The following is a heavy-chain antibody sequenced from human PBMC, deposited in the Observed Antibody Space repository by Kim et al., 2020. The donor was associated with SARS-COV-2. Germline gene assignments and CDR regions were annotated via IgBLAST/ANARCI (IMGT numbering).Heavy chain of an antibody. D-gene: IGHD3-3*01. J-gene: IGHJ4*02. CDR3: ARARATSITIFGVVIVHNFDY. CDR1: GGSISSGDYY. Sequence: SETLSLTSTVSGGSISSGDYYWSWIRQPPGKGLEWIGYIYYSGSTYYNPSLKSRVTISVDTSKNQFSLKLSSVTAADTAVYYCARARATSITIFGVVIVHNFDYWGQGTLVTVSS. V-gene: IGHV4-30-4*01. CDR2: IYYSGST.